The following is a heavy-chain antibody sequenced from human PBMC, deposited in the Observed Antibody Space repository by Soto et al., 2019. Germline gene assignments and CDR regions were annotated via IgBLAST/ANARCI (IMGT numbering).Heavy chain of an antibody. Sequence: GGSLRLSCAASGFAFSSYAMSWVRQAPGKGLEWVSVISGSGGSTYYADSVKGRFTISRDNSKNTLYLQMNSLRAEDTAVYYCAKRVVPAAMKVGIEYYYYYMDVWGKGTTVTVSS. CDR3: AKRVVPAAMKVGIEYYYYYMDV. V-gene: IGHV3-23*01. CDR1: GFAFSSYA. J-gene: IGHJ6*03. D-gene: IGHD2-2*01. CDR2: ISGSGGST.